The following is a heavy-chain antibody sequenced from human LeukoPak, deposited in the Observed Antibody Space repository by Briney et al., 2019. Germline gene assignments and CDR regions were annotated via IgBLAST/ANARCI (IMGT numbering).Heavy chain of an antibody. J-gene: IGHJ4*02. CDR2: ISSSSSYI. CDR1: GFTFSSYS. V-gene: IGHV3-21*01. Sequence: PGGSLRLSCAASGFTFSSYSMNWVRQAPGKGLEWVSSISSSSSYIYYADSVKGRFTISRDNAKNSLYLQMNSLRAEDTAVYCCARSPPLRRYFDCWGQGTLVTVSS. D-gene: IGHD3-9*01. CDR3: ARSPPLRRYFDC.